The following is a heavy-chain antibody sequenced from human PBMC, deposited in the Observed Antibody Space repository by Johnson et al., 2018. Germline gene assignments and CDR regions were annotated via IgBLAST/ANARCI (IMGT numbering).Heavy chain of an antibody. CDR3: AKDGGITMIVVVIGLEYFQH. V-gene: IGHV4-59*01. J-gene: IGHJ1*01. D-gene: IGHD3-22*01. CDR1: GGSISSYY. CDR2: IYYSGST. Sequence: QVQLQESGPGLVKPSETLSLTCTVSGGSISSYYWSWIRQPPGKGLEWIGYIYYSGSTNYNPSLKSRVTISVDTSKNQFSLKLSSVTAADTAVYYCAKDGGITMIVVVIGLEYFQHWGQGTLVTVSS.